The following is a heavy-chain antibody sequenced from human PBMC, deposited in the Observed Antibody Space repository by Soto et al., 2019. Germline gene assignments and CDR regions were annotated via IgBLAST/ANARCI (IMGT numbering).Heavy chain of an antibody. CDR3: ARVLWGDWPLDV. D-gene: IGHD2-21*02. CDR1: GYTFTNNW. J-gene: IGHJ6*02. Sequence: GESLKISCKGSGYTFTNNWVGWVRQMPGKGLEWMGIIYPGDSDTRYSPSFQGQVTISVDKSIATAYLQWSSLKASDTAMYYCARVLWGDWPLDVWGQGTTVTVSS. V-gene: IGHV5-51*01. CDR2: IYPGDSDT.